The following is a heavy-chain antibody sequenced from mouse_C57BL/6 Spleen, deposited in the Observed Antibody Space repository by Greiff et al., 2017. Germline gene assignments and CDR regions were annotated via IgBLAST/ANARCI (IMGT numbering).Heavy chain of an antibody. D-gene: IGHD3-2*02. Sequence: EVQVVESGPELVKPGASVKIPCKASGYTFTDYNMDWVKQSHGKSLEWIGDINPNNGGTIYNQKFKGKATLTVDKSSSTAYMELRSLTSEDTAVYYCARRRLGFAYWGQGTLVTVSA. CDR1: GYTFTDYN. J-gene: IGHJ3*01. V-gene: IGHV1-18*01. CDR2: INPNNGGT. CDR3: ARRRLGFAY.